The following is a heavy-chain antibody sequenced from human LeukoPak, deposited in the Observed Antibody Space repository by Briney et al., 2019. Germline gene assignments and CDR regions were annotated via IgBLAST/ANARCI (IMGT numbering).Heavy chain of an antibody. J-gene: IGHJ3*02. Sequence: SETLSLTCTVSGGSISSYYWSWIRQPPGKGLEWIGYIYYSGSTNYNPSLKSRVTISVDTSKNQFSLKLSSVTAADTAVYYRARDRGDDSSGYYQPGNAFDIWGQGTMVTVSS. CDR2: IYYSGST. CDR1: GGSISSYY. V-gene: IGHV4-59*01. CDR3: ARDRGDDSSGYYQPGNAFDI. D-gene: IGHD3-22*01.